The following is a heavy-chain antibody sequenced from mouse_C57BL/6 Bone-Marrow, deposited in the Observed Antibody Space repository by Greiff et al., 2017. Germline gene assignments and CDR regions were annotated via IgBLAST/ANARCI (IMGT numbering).Heavy chain of an antibody. CDR3: ASYCMDY. Sequence: EVTLMESGGGLVKPGGSLKLSCAASGFTFSDYGMHCVRQAPETGLEWVAYISSGSSHIYYADTVKGRFTISRDYAKNILFLQMASLGSEDTAMYYCASYCMDYWGQGTSVTVSS. D-gene: IGHD1-1*01. CDR1: GFTFSDYG. J-gene: IGHJ4*01. V-gene: IGHV5-17*01. CDR2: ISSGSSHI.